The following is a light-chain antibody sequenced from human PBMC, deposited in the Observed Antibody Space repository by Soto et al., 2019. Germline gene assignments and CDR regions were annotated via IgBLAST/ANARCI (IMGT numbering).Light chain of an antibody. CDR2: GAS. V-gene: IGKV3-15*01. CDR1: ESIGSN. Sequence: EIVMTQSPATLSVSPGEGATLSCRASESIGSNLAWYQQKPGQGPGLLVYGASTRATGIPARFSGSGSETEFTLTITSLQSEDFAVYYCQHYHNWPPWTFGQGTKV. CDR3: QHYHNWPPWT. J-gene: IGKJ1*01.